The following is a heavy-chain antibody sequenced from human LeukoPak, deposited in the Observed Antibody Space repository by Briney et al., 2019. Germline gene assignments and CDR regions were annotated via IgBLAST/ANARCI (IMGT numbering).Heavy chain of an antibody. J-gene: IGHJ4*02. CDR2: ISGSGGST. Sequence: GGSLRLSCAASGFTFSSYGMSWVRQAPGKGLEWVSAISGSGGSTYYADSVKGRFTISRDNSKNTLYLQMNSLRAEDTAVYYCASHMVRGVIPYFDYWGQGTLVTVSS. V-gene: IGHV3-23*01. CDR3: ASHMVRGVIPYFDY. D-gene: IGHD3-10*01. CDR1: GFTFSSYG.